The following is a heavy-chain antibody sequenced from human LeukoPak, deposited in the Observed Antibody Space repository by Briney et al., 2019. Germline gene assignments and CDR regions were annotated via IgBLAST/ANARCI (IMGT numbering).Heavy chain of an antibody. CDR1: GYTFTGYY. CDR2: INPNSGGT. V-gene: IGHV1-2*06. D-gene: IGHD3-3*01. J-gene: IGHJ4*02. Sequence: ASVKVSCKASGYTFTGYYLHWVRQAPGQGLEWMGRINPNSGGTNYAQKLQGRVTMTRDTSVSTAYMELSRLRSDDTAVYYCAREIYDFWSGCDYWGQGTLVTVSS. CDR3: AREIYDFWSGCDY.